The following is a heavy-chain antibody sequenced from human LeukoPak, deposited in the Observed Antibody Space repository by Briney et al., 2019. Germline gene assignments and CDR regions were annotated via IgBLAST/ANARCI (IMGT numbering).Heavy chain of an antibody. CDR2: INHSGST. Sequence: SETLSLTCAVYGGSFSGYYWSWIRQPPGKGLEWIGEINHSGSTNYNPSLKSRVTISVDTSKNQFSLKLSFVTAADTAVYYCARLPKVVIPVWGQGTLVTVSS. J-gene: IGHJ4*02. CDR3: ARLPKVVIPV. V-gene: IGHV4-34*01. D-gene: IGHD3-22*01. CDR1: GGSFSGYY.